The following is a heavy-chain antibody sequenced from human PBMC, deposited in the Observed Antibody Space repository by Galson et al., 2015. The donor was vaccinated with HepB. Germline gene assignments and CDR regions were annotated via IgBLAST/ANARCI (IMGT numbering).Heavy chain of an antibody. D-gene: IGHD3-9*01. CDR1: GFTFGDYA. V-gene: IGHV3-49*04. CDR3: TRAPYYDILTGYPPYYYYYGMDV. J-gene: IGHJ6*02. Sequence: LSCAASGFTFGDYAMSWVRQAPGKGLEWVGFIRSKAYGGTTEYAASVKGRFTISRDDSKSIAYLQMNSLKTEDTAVYYCTRAPYYDILTGYPPYYYYYGMDVWGQGTTVTVSS. CDR2: IRSKAYGGTT.